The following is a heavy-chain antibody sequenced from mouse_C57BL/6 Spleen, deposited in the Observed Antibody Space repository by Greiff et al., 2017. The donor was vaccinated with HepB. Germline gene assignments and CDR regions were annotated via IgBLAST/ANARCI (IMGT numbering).Heavy chain of an antibody. CDR2: IDPSDSYT. Sequence: QVQLQQPGAELVMPGASVKLSCKASGYTFTSYWMHWVKQRPGQGLEWIGEIDPSDSYTNYNQKFKGKSTLTVDKSSSTAYMQLSSLTSEDSAVYYCARSFITLPFDYWGQGTTLTVSS. CDR3: ARSFITLPFDY. V-gene: IGHV1-69*01. D-gene: IGHD1-1*01. J-gene: IGHJ2*01. CDR1: GYTFTSYW.